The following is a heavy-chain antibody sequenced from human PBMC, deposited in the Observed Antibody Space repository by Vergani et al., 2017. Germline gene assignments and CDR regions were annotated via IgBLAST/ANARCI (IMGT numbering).Heavy chain of an antibody. Sequence: QVQLVESGGGVVQPGRSLRLSCAASGFTFSNYGMHWVRQAPGKGLEWVAVISYDGSNNYYADSVKGRFTISRDNSKNTLYLQMNSLRAEDTAVYYCAKGVESSVYYYYYGVDVWGQGTAVTVSS. J-gene: IGHJ6*02. CDR2: ISYDGSNN. CDR3: AKGVESSVYYYYYGVDV. V-gene: IGHV3-30*18. CDR1: GFTFSNYG. D-gene: IGHD3-22*01.